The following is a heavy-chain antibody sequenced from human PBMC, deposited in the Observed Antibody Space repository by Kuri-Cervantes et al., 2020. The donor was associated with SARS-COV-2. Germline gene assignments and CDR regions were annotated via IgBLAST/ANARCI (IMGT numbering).Heavy chain of an antibody. CDR3: ARERGGYYGSVRRGYYYYGMDV. D-gene: IGHD3-10*01. CDR1: GYTFTSYG. V-gene: IGHV1-18*01. Sequence: ASVNVSCKASGYTFTSYGISWVRQAPGQGLEWMGWISAYNGNTNYAQKLQGTVTMTTDTSTSTAYMELRSLRSDDTAVYYCARERGGYYGSVRRGYYYYGMDVWGQGTTVTVSS. CDR2: ISAYNGNT. J-gene: IGHJ6*02.